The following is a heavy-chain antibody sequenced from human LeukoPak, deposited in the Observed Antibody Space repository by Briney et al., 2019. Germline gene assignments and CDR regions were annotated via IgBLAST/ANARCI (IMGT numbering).Heavy chain of an antibody. D-gene: IGHD4-23*01. CDR3: ARVAGGNSPYYFDY. V-gene: IGHV3-74*01. J-gene: IGHJ4*02. CDR2: INSDGSST. CDR1: GFTFSNYW. Sequence: GGSLRLSCAASGFTFSNYWMHWLRQAPGKGLVWVSRINSDGSSTSYADSVKGRFTISRDNAKNTLYLQMNSLRAEDTAVYYCARVAGGNSPYYFDYWGQGTLVTVSS.